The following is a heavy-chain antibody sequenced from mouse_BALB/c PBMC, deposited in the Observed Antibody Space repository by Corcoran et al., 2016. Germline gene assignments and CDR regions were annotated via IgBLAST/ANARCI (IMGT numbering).Heavy chain of an antibody. CDR1: GYTFTSYV. V-gene: IGHV1S136*01. Sequence: EVQLQQSGPELVKPGASVTMSCKASGYTFTSYVLHWVKQKPGQGLEWIGYIYPYNDDVRYNEKFKGKATLTSDKSSSTAYMGLSSLTSEDSAVYYCAREVPGGNPVDYWGQGTTLTVSS. J-gene: IGHJ2*01. D-gene: IGHD2-1*01. CDR2: IYPYNDDV. CDR3: AREVPGGNPVDY.